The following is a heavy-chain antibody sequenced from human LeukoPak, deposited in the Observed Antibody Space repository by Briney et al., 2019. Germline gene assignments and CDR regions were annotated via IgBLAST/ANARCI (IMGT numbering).Heavy chain of an antibody. V-gene: IGHV4-59*01. D-gene: IGHD4-17*01. Sequence: SETLSLTCTVSGGSISSYYWSWIRQPPGKGLEWIGYIYYSGSTNHNPSLKSRVTISVDTSKNQFSLKLSSVTAADTAVYYCARDQHYGDFGRWFDPWGQGTLVTVSS. CDR2: IYYSGST. J-gene: IGHJ5*02. CDR3: ARDQHYGDFGRWFDP. CDR1: GGSISSYY.